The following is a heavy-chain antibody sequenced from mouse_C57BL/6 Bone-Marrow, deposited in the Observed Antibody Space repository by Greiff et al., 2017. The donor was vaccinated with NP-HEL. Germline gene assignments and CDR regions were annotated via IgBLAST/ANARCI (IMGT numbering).Heavy chain of an antibody. CDR3: ARWGLLKAWFAY. CDR2: INPNNGGT. J-gene: IGHJ3*01. CDR1: GYTFTDYY. V-gene: IGHV1-26*01. D-gene: IGHD1-1*01. Sequence: EVQLQQSGPELVKPGASVKISCKASGYTFTDYYMNWVKQSHGKSLEWIGDINPNNGGTSYNQKFKGKATLTVDKSSSTAYMELRSLTSEDSAVYYCARWGLLKAWFAYWGQGLWSLSLQ.